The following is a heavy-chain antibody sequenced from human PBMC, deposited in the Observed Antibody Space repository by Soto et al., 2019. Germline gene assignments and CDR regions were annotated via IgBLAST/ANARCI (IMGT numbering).Heavy chain of an antibody. CDR1: GFTFSSYW. J-gene: IGHJ4*02. D-gene: IGHD2-15*01. V-gene: IGHV3-74*01. Sequence: EVQLVESGGGLVQPGGSLRLSCAASGFTFSSYWMHWVRQAPGKGLVWVSRINSDGSSTSYADSVTGRFTISRDNAKNTLYLQMNSLRAEDTAVYYCARVYCSGGSCYHRYYWGQGTLVTVSS. CDR3: ARVYCSGGSCYHRYY. CDR2: INSDGSST.